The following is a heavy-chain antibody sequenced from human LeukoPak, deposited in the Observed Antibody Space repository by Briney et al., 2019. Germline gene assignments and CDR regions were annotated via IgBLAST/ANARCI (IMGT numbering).Heavy chain of an antibody. CDR2: INPNSGVT. Sequence: ASLKLSCKASGYTFSGYYMHWVRQAPGQGLEWMGCINPNSGVTNYPHNFLRRVTMTRDTFSSKVYMEFRRLRSDDTDVYYCARGADYYDSSGYYSGWFDPWGQGTLVIVSS. V-gene: IGHV1-2*02. J-gene: IGHJ5*02. D-gene: IGHD3-22*01. CDR1: GYTFSGYY. CDR3: ARGADYYDSSGYYSGWFDP.